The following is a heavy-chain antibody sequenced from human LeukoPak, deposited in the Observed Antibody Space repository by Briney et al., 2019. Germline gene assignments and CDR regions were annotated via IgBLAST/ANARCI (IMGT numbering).Heavy chain of an antibody. CDR2: IWSDGSDK. CDR3: AKDAQRGFDYSNSLQN. V-gene: IGHV3-33*06. CDR1: GFTFSHYG. Sequence: GGSLRLSCAASGFTFSHYGMHWVRQTPGAGLEWVAVIWSDGSDKYYAKSVKGRFTISRDNSKNFLFLQMNSLRAEDTAVYYCAKDAQRGFDYSNSLQNWGQGILVTVSS. D-gene: IGHD4-11*01. J-gene: IGHJ1*01.